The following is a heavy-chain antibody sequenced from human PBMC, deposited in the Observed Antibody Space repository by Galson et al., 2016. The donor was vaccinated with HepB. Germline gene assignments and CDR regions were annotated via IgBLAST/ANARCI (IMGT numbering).Heavy chain of an antibody. V-gene: IGHV3-9*01. CDR2: INWSGDKR. J-gene: IGHJ2*01. Sequence: SLRLSCAASGFSIGDYAMHWVRQVPGKGLEWVSGINWSGDKRDYVDSVRGRLTISRDNAENSAFLQMDSLRTEDTGLYFCAQGGLRGGVARNWYFGLWGRGTLVTVSS. D-gene: IGHD6-19*01. CDR1: GFSIGDYA. CDR3: AQGGLRGGVARNWYFGL.